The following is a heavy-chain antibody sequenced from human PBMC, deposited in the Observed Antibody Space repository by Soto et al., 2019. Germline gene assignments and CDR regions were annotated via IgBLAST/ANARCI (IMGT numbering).Heavy chain of an antibody. V-gene: IGHV1-3*01. Sequence: ASVKVSCKASGYTFTIYAIHWVRQAPGQRLEWMGWINGGNGNTKYSENFQGRVTITRDTSASTAYMELSSLRSEDTALYYCARDTTYDFWRGACDIWGQGTMVTVSS. CDR2: INGGNGNT. J-gene: IGHJ3*02. CDR3: ARDTTYDFWRGACDI. CDR1: GYTFTIYA. D-gene: IGHD3-3*01.